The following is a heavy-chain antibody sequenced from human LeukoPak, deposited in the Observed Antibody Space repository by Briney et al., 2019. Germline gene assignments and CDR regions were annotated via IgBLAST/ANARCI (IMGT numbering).Heavy chain of an antibody. V-gene: IGHV4-39*01. Sequence: PSETLRLTCTVSGGSISSSTYYWGWIRQPPGKGLEWIGSIYYSGSTSYNPSLKCQVTISVDTSKNQFSLKLSSVTAADTAVYYCARQRYSECYYDHWRESTVDTVSS. CDR1: GGSISSSTYY. J-gene: IGHJ1*01. CDR3: ARQRYSECYYDH. D-gene: IGHD1-26*01. CDR2: IYYSGST.